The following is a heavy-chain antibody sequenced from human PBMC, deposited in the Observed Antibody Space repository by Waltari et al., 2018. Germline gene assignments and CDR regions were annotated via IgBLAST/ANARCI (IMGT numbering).Heavy chain of an antibody. CDR2: INAGNGNT. Sequence: QVQLVQSGAEVKKPGASVKVSCKASGYTFTSYAMHWVRQAPGQRLEWMGWINAGNGNTKYSQKFQGRVTITRDTSTSTAYMELSSLRSEDTAVYYCAREVLDTMIVVVDWGQGTLVTVSS. CDR3: AREVLDTMIVVVD. J-gene: IGHJ4*02. D-gene: IGHD3-22*01. V-gene: IGHV1-3*01. CDR1: GYTFTSYA.